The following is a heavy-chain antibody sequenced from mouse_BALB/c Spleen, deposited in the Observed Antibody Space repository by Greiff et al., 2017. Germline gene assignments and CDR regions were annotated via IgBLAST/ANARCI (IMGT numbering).Heavy chain of an antibody. J-gene: IGHJ2*01. CDR2: IYPGNSDT. D-gene: IGHD2-3*01. V-gene: IGHV1-5*01. CDR1: GYTFTSYW. CDR3: TRQGDDGYYFDY. Sequence: EVQLQQSGTVLARPGASVKMSCKASGYTFTSYWMHWVKQRPGQGLEWIGAIYPGNSDTSYNQKFKGKAKLTAVTSTSTAYMELSSLTNEDSAVYYCTRQGDDGYYFDYWGQGTTLTVSS.